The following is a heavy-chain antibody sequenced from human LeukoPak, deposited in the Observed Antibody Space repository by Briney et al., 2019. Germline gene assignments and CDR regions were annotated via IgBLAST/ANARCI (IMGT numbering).Heavy chain of an antibody. CDR2: IYYSGST. CDR3: ARRRYYDGSGYLE. D-gene: IGHD3-22*01. Sequence: SETLSLTCTVSGGSISSSSYYWGWIRQPPGKGLEWIGSIYYSGSTYYNPSLKSRVTMSVDTSNNQFSLNLRSVTAADTAVYYCARRRYYDGSGYLEWGQGTLLSVSS. CDR1: GGSISSSSYY. J-gene: IGHJ1*01. V-gene: IGHV4-39*01.